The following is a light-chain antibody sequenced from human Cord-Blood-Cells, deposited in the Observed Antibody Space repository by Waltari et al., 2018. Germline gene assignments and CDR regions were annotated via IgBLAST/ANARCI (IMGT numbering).Light chain of an antibody. V-gene: IGLV2-14*01. CDR3: SSYTSSSTLVV. J-gene: IGLJ2*01. CDR1: SSDVGGYNY. Sequence: QSALTQPASVSGSPGQSIIISCTGTSSDVGGYNYVSWYQQHPGKAPKLMIYEVSKRPSGVSNRFSGSKSGNTASLTISGLQAEDEADYYCSSYTSSSTLVVFGGGTKLTVL. CDR2: EVS.